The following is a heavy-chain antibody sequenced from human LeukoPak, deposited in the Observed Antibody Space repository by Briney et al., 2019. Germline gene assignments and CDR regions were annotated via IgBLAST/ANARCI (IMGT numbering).Heavy chain of an antibody. CDR2: ISTRGDSN. CDR1: GFIFSNYA. V-gene: IGHV3-23*01. Sequence: GGSLILPCAASGFIFSNYAISWVRQVPGRGLEWVSTISTRGDSNHVADSVKGLFTISRDNSKNSLYLQMNTVRAEDTAVYYCVKGPRPDITVAHTVENWGQGTLVSVSS. CDR3: VKGPRPDITVAHTVEN. J-gene: IGHJ1*01. D-gene: IGHD6-19*01.